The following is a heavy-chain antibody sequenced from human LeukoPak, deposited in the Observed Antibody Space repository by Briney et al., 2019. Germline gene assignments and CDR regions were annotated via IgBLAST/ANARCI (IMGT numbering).Heavy chain of an antibody. J-gene: IGHJ5*02. CDR3: ARDGYYYDSSGLSWFDP. Sequence: ASVTVSCKASGYTFTGYYMHWVRQAPGQGLEWMGWINPNSGGTNYAQKFQGRVTMTRDTSISTAYMELSRLRSDDTAVYYCARDGYYYDSSGLSWFDPWGQGTLVTVSS. CDR1: GYTFTGYY. CDR2: INPNSGGT. V-gene: IGHV1-2*02. D-gene: IGHD3-22*01.